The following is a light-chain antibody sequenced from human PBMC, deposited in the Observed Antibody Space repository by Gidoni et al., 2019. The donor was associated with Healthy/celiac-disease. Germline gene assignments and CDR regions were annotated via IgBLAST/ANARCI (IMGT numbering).Light chain of an antibody. V-gene: IGKV3-20*01. CDR2: GAS. Sequence: EIVLTQSPVTLSLCPGERATLSCRASQSVSSSYLAWYQQKPGQAPRLLIYGASSRATGIPDRFSGSGSGTDFTLTISRLEPEDFAVYYCQQYGSSRVTFGQGTRLEIK. CDR1: QSVSSSY. CDR3: QQYGSSRVT. J-gene: IGKJ5*01.